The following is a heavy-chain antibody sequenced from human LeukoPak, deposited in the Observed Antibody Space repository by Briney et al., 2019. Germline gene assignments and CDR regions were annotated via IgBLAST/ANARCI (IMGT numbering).Heavy chain of an antibody. CDR1: GFNFRAYL. CDR3: AKVMEVRGVITVFDY. Sequence: PGGSLRLSCTTSGFNFRAYLMGWVRQAPGKGLEWVSAISGSGASTYYADSVKGRFTISRDNSKNTLYLQMNSLRAEDTAVYYCAKVMEVRGVITVFDYWGQGTLVTVSS. V-gene: IGHV3-23*01. D-gene: IGHD3-10*01. CDR2: ISGSGAST. J-gene: IGHJ4*02.